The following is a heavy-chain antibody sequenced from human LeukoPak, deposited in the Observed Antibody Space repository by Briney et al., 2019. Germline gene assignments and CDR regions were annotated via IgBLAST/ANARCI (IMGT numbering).Heavy chain of an antibody. CDR3: ARQICGGDCYSNWFDP. CDR1: GGSISSTDYH. CDR2: VNYSGTI. Sequence: SETLSLICSVSGGSISSTDYHWTWIRQPPGKGLEWIGEVNYSGTINYNPSLKSRVTISVDTSKNQFSLKLSSVTAADTAVYYCARQICGGDCYSNWFDPWGQGTLVTVSS. D-gene: IGHD2-21*02. J-gene: IGHJ5*02. V-gene: IGHV4-61*05.